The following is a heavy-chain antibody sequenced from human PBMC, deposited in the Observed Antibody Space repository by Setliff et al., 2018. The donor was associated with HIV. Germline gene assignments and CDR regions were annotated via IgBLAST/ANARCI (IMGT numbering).Heavy chain of an antibody. J-gene: IGHJ1*01. CDR2: SNQSGSG. CDR3: TKHVATGIATTATAYFQH. CDR1: GGSFRGYY. D-gene: IGHD6-13*01. Sequence: PSETLSLTCVVYGGSFRGYYWSWIRQPPGKGLEWIGESNQSGSGNYTPSLDSRVTISVDTSKNQFSLKLNSVTAADTAVYYCTKHVATGIATTATAYFQHWGQGSLVTVSS. V-gene: IGHV4-34*01.